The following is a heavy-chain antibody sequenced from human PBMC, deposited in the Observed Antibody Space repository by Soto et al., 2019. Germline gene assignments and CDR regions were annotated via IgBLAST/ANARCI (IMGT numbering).Heavy chain of an antibody. V-gene: IGHV1-46*01. CDR1: GYTFTSYY. D-gene: IGHD3-3*01. CDR2: INPSGGST. J-gene: IGHJ6*02. CDR3: AREALDYDFWSGRNPPGGMDV. Sequence: ASVKVSCKASGYTFTSYYMHWVRQAPGQGLEWMGIINPSGGSTSYAQKFQGRVTMTRDTSTSTVYMELSSLRSEDTAVYYCAREALDYDFWSGRNPPGGMDVCCQGTTVTVS.